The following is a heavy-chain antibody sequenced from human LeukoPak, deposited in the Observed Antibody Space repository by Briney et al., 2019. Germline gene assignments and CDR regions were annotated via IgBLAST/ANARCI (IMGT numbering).Heavy chain of an antibody. J-gene: IGHJ4*02. Sequence: GGSLRLSCAASGFTFSSYAMHWVRQAPGKGLEWVAVISYDGSNKYYADSVKGRFTISGDNSKNTLYLQMNSMRAEDTAVYYCARDLLPTIFGVVTQDYWGQGTLVTVSS. CDR1: GFTFSSYA. D-gene: IGHD3-3*01. CDR3: ARDLLPTIFGVVTQDY. V-gene: IGHV3-30*04. CDR2: ISYDGSNK.